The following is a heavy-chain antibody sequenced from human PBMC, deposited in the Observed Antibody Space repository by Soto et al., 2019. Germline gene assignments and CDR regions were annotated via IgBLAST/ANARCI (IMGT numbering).Heavy chain of an antibody. CDR3: ARLSYDILTGYFDRFDP. D-gene: IGHD3-9*01. Sequence: SETLSLTRTVSGGSISSYYWSWIRQPPGKGLEWIGYIYYSGSTNYNPSLKSRVTISVDTSKNQFSLKLSSVTAADTAVYYCARLSYDILTGYFDRFDPWGQGTLVTVSS. J-gene: IGHJ5*02. CDR2: IYYSGST. CDR1: GGSISSYY. V-gene: IGHV4-59*08.